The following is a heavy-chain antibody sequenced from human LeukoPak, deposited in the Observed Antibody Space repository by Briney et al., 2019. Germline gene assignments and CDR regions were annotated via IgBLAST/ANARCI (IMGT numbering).Heavy chain of an antibody. CDR2: ISPSGRSV. J-gene: IGHJ4*02. D-gene: IGHD3-10*01. Sequence: PGGSLRLSCAGSGLSFSDYGMNWVRQAPGKRLEWLTFISPSGRSVSYADSVKGRFTIARDNAKKSLYLQMDSLRGEDTAIYYCTRDAGSDFWGQGTLVTVSS. CDR3: TRDAGSDF. V-gene: IGHV3-48*03. CDR1: GLSFSDYG.